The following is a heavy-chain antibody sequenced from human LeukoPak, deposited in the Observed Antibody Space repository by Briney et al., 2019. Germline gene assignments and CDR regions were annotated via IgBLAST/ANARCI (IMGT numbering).Heavy chain of an antibody. CDR3: ARDHTIFGVVTLPKNYFDY. CDR1: GYTFTGYY. V-gene: IGHV1-2*02. CDR2: INPNSGGT. D-gene: IGHD3-3*01. Sequence: GASVKVSCKASGYTFTGYYMHWVRQAPGQGLEWMGWINPNSGGTNYAQKFQGRVTMTRDTSISTAYMELSRLRSDDTAVYYCARDHTIFGVVTLPKNYFDYWGQGTLATVSS. J-gene: IGHJ4*02.